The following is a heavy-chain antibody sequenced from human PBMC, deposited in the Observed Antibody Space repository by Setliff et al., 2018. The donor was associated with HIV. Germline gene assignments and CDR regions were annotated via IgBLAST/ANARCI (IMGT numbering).Heavy chain of an antibody. CDR1: GGSISNYY. CDR2: IQTSGRT. Sequence: SETLSLTCTVSGGSISNYYWSWIRQPAGKGLEWIWRIQTSGRTNNNPSLKNRVTMSVDTSKNQFSLILTSVTAADTAVYYCARSSRVNCGGDCYLFDYWGQGTPVTVSS. V-gene: IGHV4-4*07. J-gene: IGHJ4*02. CDR3: ARSSRVNCGGDCYLFDY. D-gene: IGHD2-21*02.